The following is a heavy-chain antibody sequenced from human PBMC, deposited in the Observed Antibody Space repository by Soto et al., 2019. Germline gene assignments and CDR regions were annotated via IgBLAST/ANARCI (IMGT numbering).Heavy chain of an antibody. CDR2: IYHSGST. V-gene: IGHV4-4*02. Sequence: SETLSLTCAVSGGSISSSNWWSWVRQPPGKGLEWIGEIYHSGSTNYNPSLKSRVTISVDKSKNQFSLKLSSVTAADTAVYYCASLVTLGSPGIAAVLNWFDPWGQGTLVTVSS. CDR3: ASLVTLGSPGIAAVLNWFDP. J-gene: IGHJ5*02. CDR1: GGSISSSNW. D-gene: IGHD6-13*01.